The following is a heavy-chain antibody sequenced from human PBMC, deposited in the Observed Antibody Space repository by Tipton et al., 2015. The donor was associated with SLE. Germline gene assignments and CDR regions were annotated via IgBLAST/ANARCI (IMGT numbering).Heavy chain of an antibody. V-gene: IGHV3-23*03. Sequence: GSLRLSCAASGFTFRSYPMTWVRQAPGKGLEWVSVIYSGGSTYYADPVKGRFTISRDDSKNTLYLQMNSLRPEDTAVYYCAGGSSSTRDYWGQGTLVTVSS. J-gene: IGHJ4*02. CDR2: IYSGGST. CDR3: AGGSSSTRDY. D-gene: IGHD3-16*01. CDR1: GFTFRSYP.